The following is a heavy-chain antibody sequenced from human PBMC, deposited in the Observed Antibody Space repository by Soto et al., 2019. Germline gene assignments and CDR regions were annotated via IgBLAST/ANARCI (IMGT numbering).Heavy chain of an antibody. V-gene: IGHV3-11*01. CDR2: ISSSGSTI. CDR1: GFTFRDYY. D-gene: IGHD3-9*01. Sequence: GGSLRLSCAASGFTFRDYYMSWIRQAPGKGLEWVSYISSSGSTIYYADSVKGRFTISGDNAKNSLYLQMNSLRAEDTAVYYCARVFPAYDILTGYYDYWGQGTMVTVSS. CDR3: ARVFPAYDILTGYYDY. J-gene: IGHJ4*02.